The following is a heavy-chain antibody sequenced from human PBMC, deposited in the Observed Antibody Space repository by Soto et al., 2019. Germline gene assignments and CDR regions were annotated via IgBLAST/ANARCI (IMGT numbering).Heavy chain of an antibody. D-gene: IGHD6-19*01. Sequence: QVQLVESGGGVVQPGRSLRLSCAASGFTFSSYGMHWVRQAPGQGLERVALIWYDGSNKYSADSVKGRFTISRDNSKNRLYLKMTRLSAEDTVVYYCARDRVAEAKRTGGMDGWVQGTTVTVSS. CDR3: ARDRVAEAKRTGGMDG. CDR2: IWYDGSNK. CDR1: GFTFSSYG. J-gene: IGHJ6*02. V-gene: IGHV3-33*01.